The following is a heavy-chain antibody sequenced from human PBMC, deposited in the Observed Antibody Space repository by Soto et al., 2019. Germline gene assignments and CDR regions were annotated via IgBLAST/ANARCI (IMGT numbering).Heavy chain of an antibody. Sequence: SETLSLTCAVYGGSFSGYYWSWIRQPPGKGLEWIGEINHSGSTNYNPSLKSRVTISVDTSKNQFSLKLSSVTAADTAVYYCARRGIAVTVGIWGQGTLVTVSS. V-gene: IGHV4-34*01. D-gene: IGHD6-19*01. J-gene: IGHJ4*02. CDR1: GGSFSGYY. CDR2: INHSGST. CDR3: ARRGIAVTVGI.